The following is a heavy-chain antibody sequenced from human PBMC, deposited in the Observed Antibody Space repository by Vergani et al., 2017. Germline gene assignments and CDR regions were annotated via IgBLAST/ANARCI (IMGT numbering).Heavy chain of an antibody. J-gene: IGHJ4*02. Sequence: QVQLVQSGAEVKKPGSSVKVSCKASGGTFSSYTISWVRQAPGQGLEWMGRIIPILGIANYAQKFQGRVTITADKSTSTAYMELSSLRSEDTAVYYCARQPDPYGDQTQGDYWGQGTLVTVSS. V-gene: IGHV1-69*02. D-gene: IGHD4-17*01. CDR1: GGTFSSYT. CDR3: ARQPDPYGDQTQGDY. CDR2: IIPILGIA.